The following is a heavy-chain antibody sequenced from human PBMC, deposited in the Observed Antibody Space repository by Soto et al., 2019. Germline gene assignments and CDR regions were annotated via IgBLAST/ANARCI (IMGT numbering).Heavy chain of an antibody. CDR3: ARDRAAEFRVDYYGSGSYSLFDY. CDR1: GGSISSGGYS. V-gene: IGHV4-30-2*01. J-gene: IGHJ4*02. CDR2: IYHSGST. D-gene: IGHD3-10*01. Sequence: QLQLQESGSGLVKPSQTLSLTCAVSGGSISSGGYSWSWIRQPPGKGLEWIGYIYHSGSTYYNPSLKSRVTISVDRSKNQFSLKLSSVTAADTAVYYCARDRAAEFRVDYYGSGSYSLFDYWGQGTLVTVSS.